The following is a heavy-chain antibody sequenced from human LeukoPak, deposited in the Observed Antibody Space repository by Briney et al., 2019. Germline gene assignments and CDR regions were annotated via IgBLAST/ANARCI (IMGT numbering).Heavy chain of an antibody. V-gene: IGHV3-21*01. D-gene: IGHD5-18*01. J-gene: IGHJ4*02. Sequence: SGGSLRLSCAASGFTFSVYTMNWVRQAPGKGLEWVSSISSSSSYIYYADSVKGRFTISRDNAKNSLFLLMNSLRAEDTAVYYCARELKTGYSYAPFDCWGQGTLVTVSS. CDR2: ISSSSSYI. CDR3: ARELKTGYSYAPFDC. CDR1: GFTFSVYT.